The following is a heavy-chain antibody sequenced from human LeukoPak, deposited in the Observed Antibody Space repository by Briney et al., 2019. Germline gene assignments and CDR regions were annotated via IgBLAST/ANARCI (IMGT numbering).Heavy chain of an antibody. V-gene: IGHV4-59*01. CDR2: IYYSGST. Sequence: SETLSLTCTVSGGSISSYYWSWIRQPPGKGLEWVGYIYYSGSTNYNPSLKSRVTISVDTSKNQFSLELSSVTAADTAVYYCASQPGSSNIFDYWGQGTLVTVSS. CDR3: ASQPGSSNIFDY. D-gene: IGHD1-14*01. CDR1: GGSISSYY. J-gene: IGHJ4*02.